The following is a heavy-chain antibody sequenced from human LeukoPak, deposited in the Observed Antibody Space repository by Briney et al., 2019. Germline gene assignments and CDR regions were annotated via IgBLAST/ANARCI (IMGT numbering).Heavy chain of an antibody. J-gene: IGHJ4*02. CDR3: AIRRSKYSGYHDPRDY. CDR2: IDYSGST. D-gene: IGHD5-12*01. Sequence: SETLSLTCTVSGGSTSSSSYYWGWVRQHPGNWLEWLGSIDYSGSTYYNPSLKSPVTISVDTSKNQFSLKLSSVTAADTAVYYCAIRRSKYSGYHDPRDYWGQGTLVTVSS. V-gene: IGHV4-39*01. CDR1: GGSTSSSSYY.